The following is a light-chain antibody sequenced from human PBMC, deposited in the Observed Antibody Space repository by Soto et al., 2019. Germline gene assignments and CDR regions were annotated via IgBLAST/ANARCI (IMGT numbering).Light chain of an antibody. Sequence: DGLMTQSKSSMPVSLDWPATINCRSSQSVLYSSNNNNYLAWYQQKAGQPPRLLINWASSRDSGVPDRFSGSGSGTDFTLTISSLQAEDAAVYSCQQYFRTPITFGGGTKVDIK. V-gene: IGKV4-1*01. CDR1: QSVLYSSNNNNY. J-gene: IGKJ4*01. CDR3: QQYFRTPIT. CDR2: WAS.